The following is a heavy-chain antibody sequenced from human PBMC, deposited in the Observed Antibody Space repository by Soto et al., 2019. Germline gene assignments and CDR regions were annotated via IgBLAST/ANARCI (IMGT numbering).Heavy chain of an antibody. CDR3: AKSPNFYCSSPNCYKYYFDY. CDR2: ISYDGSDK. Sequence: QDHLVESGGGVVQPGTSLRLSCAASGFTFNTYGMHWVRQAPGKGLEWVAVISYDGSDKFYADSVKGRFTISRDNSKNALYLKMSSLRPEDTAIYYCAKSPNFYCSSPNCYKYYFDYWGQRTLVNVSS. CDR1: GFTFNTYG. J-gene: IGHJ4*02. D-gene: IGHD2-2*02. V-gene: IGHV3-30*18.